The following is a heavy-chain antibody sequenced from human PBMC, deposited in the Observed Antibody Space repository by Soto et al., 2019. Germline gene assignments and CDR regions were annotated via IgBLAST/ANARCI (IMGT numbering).Heavy chain of an antibody. CDR1: GGTFSSYA. CDR2: IIPIFGTA. J-gene: IGHJ6*02. Sequence: SVKVSCKASGGTFSSYAISWVRQAPGQGLEWMGGIIPIFGTANYAQKFQGRVTITADESTSTAYMELSSLRSEDTAVYYCARRDGIAAAGNYYYYGMDVWGQGTTVTVSS. D-gene: IGHD6-13*01. V-gene: IGHV1-69*13. CDR3: ARRDGIAAAGNYYYYGMDV.